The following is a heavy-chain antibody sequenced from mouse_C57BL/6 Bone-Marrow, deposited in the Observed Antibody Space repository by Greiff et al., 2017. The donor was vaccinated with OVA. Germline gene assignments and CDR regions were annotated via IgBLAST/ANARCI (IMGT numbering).Heavy chain of an antibody. D-gene: IGHD2-4*01. Sequence: DVKLVESGGGLVKPGGSLKLSCAASGFTFSDYGMHWVRQAPEKGLEWVAYISSGSSTIYYADTVKGRFTISRDNAKNTLFLQMTSLRSEDTAMYYCARFDSWFAYWGQGTLVTVSA. CDR3: ARFDSWFAY. V-gene: IGHV5-17*01. CDR1: GFTFSDYG. CDR2: ISSGSSTI. J-gene: IGHJ3*01.